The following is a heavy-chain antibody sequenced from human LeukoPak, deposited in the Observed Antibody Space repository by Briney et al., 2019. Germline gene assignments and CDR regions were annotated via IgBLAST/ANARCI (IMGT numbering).Heavy chain of an antibody. CDR1: GYRFTSYW. CDR2: IYPGDADT. J-gene: IGHJ3*02. Sequence: GASLKISFKGSGYRFTSYWIGWGRRMPGKGLEGRGIIYPGDADTSYSPSFQGQVTISADKSISTAYLQWSSLKASDTAMYYCARLSGHDAFDIWGQGTMVTVSS. V-gene: IGHV5-51*01. CDR3: ARLSGHDAFDI. D-gene: IGHD1-26*01.